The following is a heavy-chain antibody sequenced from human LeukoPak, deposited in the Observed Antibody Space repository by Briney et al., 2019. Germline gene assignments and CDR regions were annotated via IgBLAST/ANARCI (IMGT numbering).Heavy chain of an antibody. CDR3: ARILTPSYYYYMDV. Sequence: GGSLRLSCEASGFTISTYWMHWVRQAPGKGLVWVSRIKSDGYSTLYADSVKGRFTISRGNSKNTLYLQMNSLRAEDTAVYYCARILTPSYYYYMDVWGKGTTVTVSS. J-gene: IGHJ6*03. D-gene: IGHD2-15*01. CDR2: IKSDGYST. CDR1: GFTISTYW. V-gene: IGHV3-74*01.